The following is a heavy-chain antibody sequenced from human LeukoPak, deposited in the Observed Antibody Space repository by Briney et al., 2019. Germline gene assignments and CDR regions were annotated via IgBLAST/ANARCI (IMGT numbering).Heavy chain of an antibody. D-gene: IGHD1-26*01. Sequence: GGSLRLSCAASGFTFSSYAMSWVRQAPGKGLEWVSAISGSGGSTYYADSVKGRFTISRDNSKNTLYLQMGSLRAEDMAVYYCARVGVGAEFDYWGQGTLVTVSS. V-gene: IGHV3-23*01. CDR3: ARVGVGAEFDY. CDR1: GFTFSSYA. CDR2: ISGSGGST. J-gene: IGHJ4*02.